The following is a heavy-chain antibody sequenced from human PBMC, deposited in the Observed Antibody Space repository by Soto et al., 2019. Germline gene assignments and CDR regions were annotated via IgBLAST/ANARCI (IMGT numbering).Heavy chain of an antibody. Sequence: SETLSLTCAVSGYSISLGYYWGWIRQPPGKGLEWIGSIYHSGNTYYNPSLRSRVTLSVDTSKNQFSLRLTSVTAEDTAVYYCARHEGNGNVWPLDYWGQGILVTSPQ. CDR1: GYSISLGYY. CDR2: IYHSGNT. J-gene: IGHJ4*02. CDR3: ARHEGNGNVWPLDY. D-gene: IGHD2-8*01. V-gene: IGHV4-38-2*01.